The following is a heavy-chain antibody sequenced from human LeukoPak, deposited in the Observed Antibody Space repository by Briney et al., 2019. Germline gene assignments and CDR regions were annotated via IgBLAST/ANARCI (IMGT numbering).Heavy chain of an antibody. J-gene: IGHJ4*02. Sequence: GGSLRLSCAGSGFTFNNAWMTWVRQAPGKGLEWVGRIKSKTDGGTTDYAAPVKDRFTISRDDSKSTLYLQMNSLQTEDTGVYYCTTELVWFGVLAHWGQGTQVTVSS. CDR3: TTELVWFGVLAH. CDR2: IKSKTDGGTT. V-gene: IGHV3-15*01. D-gene: IGHD3-10*01. CDR1: GFTFNNAW.